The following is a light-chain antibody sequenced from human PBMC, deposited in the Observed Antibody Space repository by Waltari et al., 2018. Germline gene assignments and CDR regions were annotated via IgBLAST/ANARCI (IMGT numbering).Light chain of an antibody. CDR2: GAS. CDR3: QQYNNWPPMYT. V-gene: IGKV3-15*01. J-gene: IGKJ2*01. CDR1: QSVSSN. Sequence: EIVMTQSPATLSVSPGDRATLSCRASQSVSSNLAWYQQKPGQAPRPLIYGASTRATGIPARFSGSGSGTEFTLTISSLQSEDFAVYYCQQYNNWPPMYTFGQGTKLEIK.